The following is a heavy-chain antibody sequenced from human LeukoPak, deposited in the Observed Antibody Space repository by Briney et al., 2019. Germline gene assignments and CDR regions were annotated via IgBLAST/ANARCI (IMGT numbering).Heavy chain of an antibody. D-gene: IGHD3-22*01. CDR1: GYTFTSYG. CDR3: ARDPYSYDSSGYYRALDY. J-gene: IGHJ4*02. CDR2: ISAYNGST. Sequence: ASVKVSCKASGYTFTSYGISWVRQAPGQGLEWMGWISAYNGSTKYAQKLQDRVTMTTDTSTNTAYMELRSLRSDDTAVYYCARDPYSYDSSGYYRALDYWGQGTLVTVSS. V-gene: IGHV1-18*01.